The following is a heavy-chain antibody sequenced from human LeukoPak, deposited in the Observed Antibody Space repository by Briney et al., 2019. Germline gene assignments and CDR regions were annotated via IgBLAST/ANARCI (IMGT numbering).Heavy chain of an antibody. Sequence: GGSLRLSCAASGFTFSSYGMHWVRQAPGKGLEWVAVISYDGSNKYYADSVKGRFTISRDNSKNTLYLQMNSLRAEDTAVYYCARDAALNYYDSSGYYHDAFDIWGQGTMVTVSS. CDR2: ISYDGSNK. CDR3: ARDAALNYYDSSGYYHDAFDI. V-gene: IGHV3-30*19. J-gene: IGHJ3*02. CDR1: GFTFSSYG. D-gene: IGHD3-22*01.